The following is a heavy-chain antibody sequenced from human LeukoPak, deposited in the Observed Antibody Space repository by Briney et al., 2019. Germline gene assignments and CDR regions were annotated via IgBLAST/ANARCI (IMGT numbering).Heavy chain of an antibody. D-gene: IGHD7-27*01. Sequence: ASVKVSCKASGYSFTSYYMHWVRQAPGQGLEWMGIINPSDSSTSYAQKFQGRVTMTRDTSTNTVYMELSSLRSEDTAVYYCARGGVAKLGPLDLWGQGTLVTVSS. V-gene: IGHV1-46*01. CDR2: INPSDSST. CDR3: ARGGVAKLGPLDL. CDR1: GYSFTSYY. J-gene: IGHJ5*02.